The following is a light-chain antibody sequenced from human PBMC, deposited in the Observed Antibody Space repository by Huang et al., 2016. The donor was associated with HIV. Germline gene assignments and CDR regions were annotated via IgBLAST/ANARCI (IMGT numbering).Light chain of an antibody. CDR1: QDISNY. J-gene: IGKJ2*01. CDR3: QQYDNLHT. Sequence: DIQMTQSPSSLSASVGDRVTITCQASQDISNYLNWYQQKPGKAPKRLIYDASNLETGVPARFSGSRSGTHFTFTINNLQPEDIATYYCQQYDNLHTFGQGTKLEIK. CDR2: DAS. V-gene: IGKV1-33*01.